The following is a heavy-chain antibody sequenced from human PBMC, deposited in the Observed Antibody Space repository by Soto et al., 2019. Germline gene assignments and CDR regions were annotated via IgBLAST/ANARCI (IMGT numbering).Heavy chain of an antibody. Sequence: SEALSLTCTVSGGSISSSSYYWGWIRRPPGKGLEWVGSIYYSGSTYYNPSLKSRVTISVDTSKNQFSLKLSSVTAADTASYYCAKEDTSSGSLDYWGQGALVTVSS. CDR2: IYYSGST. V-gene: IGHV4-39*02. CDR3: AKEDTSSGSLDY. D-gene: IGHD6-19*01. CDR1: GGSISSSSYY. J-gene: IGHJ4*02.